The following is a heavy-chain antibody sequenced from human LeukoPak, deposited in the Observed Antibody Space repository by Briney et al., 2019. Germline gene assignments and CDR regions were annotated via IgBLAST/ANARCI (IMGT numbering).Heavy chain of an antibody. CDR2: INPNTGGT. J-gene: IGHJ4*02. CDR1: GYTFIGYY. V-gene: IGHV1-2*02. Sequence: GASVKVSCKASGYTFIGYYLHWVRQAPGQGLEWMGSINPNTGGTSYAQKFQNRVTMTRDTSISTTYMELSRLRSDDTAMYYCARVSGSGYDFARDYFDYWGQGTLVTVSS. CDR3: ARVSGSGYDFARDYFDY. D-gene: IGHD5-12*01.